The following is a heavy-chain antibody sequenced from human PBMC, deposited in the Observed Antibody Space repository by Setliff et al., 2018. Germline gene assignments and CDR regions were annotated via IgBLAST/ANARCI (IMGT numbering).Heavy chain of an antibody. D-gene: IGHD5-18*01. CDR1: FTTYG. CDR2: INAANGDT. V-gene: IGHV1-3*01. CDR3: VREGVDTRSSTDYRYYMDV. J-gene: IGHJ6*03. Sequence: FTTYGVHWVRQAPGQSLEWMGWINAANGDTKYSQKFQDRVTIITDESTSTAYMELSSLRTEDTAVYYCVREGVDTRSSTDYRYYMDVWGKGTTVTVSS.